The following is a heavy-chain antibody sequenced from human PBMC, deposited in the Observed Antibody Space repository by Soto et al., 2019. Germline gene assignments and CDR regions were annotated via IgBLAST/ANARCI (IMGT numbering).Heavy chain of an antibody. Sequence: QVQLVESGGGLVKPGGSLRLSCASSGFTFSDYYMSWIRQAPGKGLEWVAYISAGGSDIYYGDSVKGRFTVSRENTKKSLYLQMSNLRADDTAIYYCASLPQGYYDRSGRLVDYWGHGTLVTVSS. V-gene: IGHV3-11*01. CDR2: ISAGGSDI. CDR1: GFTFSDYY. J-gene: IGHJ4*01. D-gene: IGHD3-22*01. CDR3: ASLPQGYYDRSGRLVDY.